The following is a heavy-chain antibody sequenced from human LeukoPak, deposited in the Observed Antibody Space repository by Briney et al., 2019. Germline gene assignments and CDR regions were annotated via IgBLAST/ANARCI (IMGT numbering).Heavy chain of an antibody. CDR3: ARGRKYYDFWSGYYNFDY. V-gene: IGHV4-34*01. D-gene: IGHD3-3*01. J-gene: IGHJ4*02. CDR2: INHSGST. CDR1: GGSFSGYY. Sequence: SETLSLTCAVYGGSFSGYYWSWIRQPPGKGLEWIGEINHSGSTNYNPSLKSRVTISVDTSKNQFSLKLSSVTAADTAVHYCARGRKYYDFWSGYYNFDYWGQGTLVTVSS.